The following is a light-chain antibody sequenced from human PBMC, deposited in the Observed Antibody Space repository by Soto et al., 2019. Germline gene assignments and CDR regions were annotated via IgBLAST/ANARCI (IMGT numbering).Light chain of an antibody. Sequence: EIVLTQSPGTLSLSPGERATLSCRASQSVSSSYLAWYQQKPGQAPRLLIYGASSRATGIPDRFSGSGSGTDFSLTISRLAPEDFSVYCCQQYGSSPRYTFGQGTKLEIK. CDR1: QSVSSSY. J-gene: IGKJ2*01. CDR2: GAS. V-gene: IGKV3-20*01. CDR3: QQYGSSPRYT.